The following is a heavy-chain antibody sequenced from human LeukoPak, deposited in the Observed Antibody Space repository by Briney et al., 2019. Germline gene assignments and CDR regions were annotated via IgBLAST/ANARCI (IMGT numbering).Heavy chain of an antibody. Sequence: GGSLRLSCAASGFTFSNYGMHWVRQAPGKGLEWVAVIWYDGSNKYYADSVKGRVTISRDNSKNTLYLQMNSLRAEDTAVYYCARDLVGAQYYFDYWGQGTLVTVSS. D-gene: IGHD1-26*01. J-gene: IGHJ4*02. CDR2: IWYDGSNK. CDR1: GFTFSNYG. V-gene: IGHV3-33*01. CDR3: ARDLVGAQYYFDY.